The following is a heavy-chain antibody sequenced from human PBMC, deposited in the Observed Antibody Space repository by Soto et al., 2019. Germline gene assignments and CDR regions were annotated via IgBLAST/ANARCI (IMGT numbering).Heavy chain of an antibody. CDR3: ARDRGYYDSSGYYVDY. CDR2: ISAYNGNT. CDR1: GYTFTSYG. Sequence: ASVKVCCKASGYTFTSYGISWVRQAPGQGLEWMGWISAYNGNTNYAQKLQGRVTMTTDTSTSTAYMELRSLRSDDTAVYYCARDRGYYDSSGYYVDYWGQGTLVTVSS. J-gene: IGHJ4*02. V-gene: IGHV1-18*04. D-gene: IGHD3-22*01.